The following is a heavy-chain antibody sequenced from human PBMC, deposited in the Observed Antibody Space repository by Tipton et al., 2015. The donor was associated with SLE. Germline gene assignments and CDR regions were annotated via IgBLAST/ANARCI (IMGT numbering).Heavy chain of an antibody. CDR1: GGSISSYY. Sequence: TLSLTCTVSGGSISSYYWSWIRQPPGKGLEWIGHIYYSGSTNYSPSLKSRVTISVDTSKNQFSLKLSSVTAADTAVYYCARGGYLYSGGFDYWGRGTLVTVSS. J-gene: IGHJ4*02. V-gene: IGHV4-59*12. D-gene: IGHD1-26*01. CDR2: IYYSGST. CDR3: ARGGYLYSGGFDY.